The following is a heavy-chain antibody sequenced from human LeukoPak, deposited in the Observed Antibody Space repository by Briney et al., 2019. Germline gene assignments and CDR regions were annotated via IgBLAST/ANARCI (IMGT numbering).Heavy chain of an antibody. CDR2: VNLNTGYT. Sequence: ASLKVSCKPSGDTFTANYLHWVRQAPGQGLEWLGWVNLNTGYTKYAQKFQGRVTMTRDTSTSSAFMELSRLRSDDTAVYFCAEDVGRTGTNCFDPWGQGTLVTVSS. J-gene: IGHJ5*02. V-gene: IGHV1-2*02. CDR1: GDTFTANY. CDR3: AEDVGRTGTNCFDP. D-gene: IGHD1-1*01.